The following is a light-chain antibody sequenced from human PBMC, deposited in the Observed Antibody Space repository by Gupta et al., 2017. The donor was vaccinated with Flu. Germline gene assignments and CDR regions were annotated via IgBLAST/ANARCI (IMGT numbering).Light chain of an antibody. J-gene: IGKJ3*01. V-gene: IGKV3-20*01. Sequence: EIVLTQSPGTLSLSLGERATVSCRASQSISSRYLAWYQQKPDEAPRLLIYDAFSRATGIPDRLSGSGCGTDFTLTISRLEPEYFALYYCQVYGTSPFHFGPGTKVDIK. CDR1: QSISSRY. CDR2: DAF. CDR3: QVYGTSPFH.